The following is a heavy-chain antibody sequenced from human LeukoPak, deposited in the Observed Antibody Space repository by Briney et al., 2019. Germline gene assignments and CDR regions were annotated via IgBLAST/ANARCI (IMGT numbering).Heavy chain of an antibody. J-gene: IGHJ4*02. CDR1: GYTFTGYY. V-gene: IGHV1-2*02. Sequence: ASVKVSCKASGYTFTGYYMHWVRQTPGQGLEWMGWINPNSGGTNYAQKFQGRVTMTRNTSISTAYMELSSLRSEDTAVYYCARGGDSGYDRGFGYWGQGTLVTVSS. D-gene: IGHD5-12*01. CDR3: ARGGDSGYDRGFGY. CDR2: INPNSGGT.